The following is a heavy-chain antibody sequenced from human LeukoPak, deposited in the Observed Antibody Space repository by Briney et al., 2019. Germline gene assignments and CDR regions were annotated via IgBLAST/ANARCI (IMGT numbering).Heavy chain of an antibody. Sequence: GASVKVSCKASGYTFTSYGISWVRQAPGQGLEWMGWISAYNGNTNYAQKLQGRVTMTTDTSTSTAYMELRSLRSDGTAVYYCARDTRMLGYCSGGSCYFRYWGQGTLVTVSS. CDR2: ISAYNGNT. CDR1: GYTFTSYG. J-gene: IGHJ4*02. CDR3: ARDTRMLGYCSGGSCYFRY. V-gene: IGHV1-18*01. D-gene: IGHD2-15*01.